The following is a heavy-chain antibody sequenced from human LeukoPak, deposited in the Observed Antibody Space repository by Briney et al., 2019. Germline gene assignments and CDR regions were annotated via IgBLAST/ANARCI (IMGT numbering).Heavy chain of an antibody. CDR3: AGSPYYYGSGSYGYYYYMDV. V-gene: IGHV1-69*01. CDR1: GGTFSSYA. CDR2: IIPIFSTA. Sequence: GSSVKVSCKASGGTFSSYAISWVRQAPGQGLEWMGGIIPIFSTANYAQKFQGRVTITADESTSTAYMELSSLRSEDTAVYYCAGSPYYYGSGSYGYYYYMDVWGKGTTVTVSS. J-gene: IGHJ6*03. D-gene: IGHD3-10*01.